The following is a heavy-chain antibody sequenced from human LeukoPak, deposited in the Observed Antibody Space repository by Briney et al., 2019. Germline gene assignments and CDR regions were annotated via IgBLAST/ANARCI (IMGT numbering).Heavy chain of an antibody. D-gene: IGHD2-15*01. CDR3: ATLPNCSGGSCPSYVLDY. V-gene: IGHV4-38-2*01. CDR2: IYHSGST. CDR1: GYSISSGYY. Sequence: SETLSLTCAVSGYSISSGYYWGWIRQPPGKGLEWIGSIYHSGSTYYNPSLKSRVTISVDTSKNQFSLKLSSVTAADTAVYYCATLPNCSGGSCPSYVLDYWGQGTLVTVSS. J-gene: IGHJ4*02.